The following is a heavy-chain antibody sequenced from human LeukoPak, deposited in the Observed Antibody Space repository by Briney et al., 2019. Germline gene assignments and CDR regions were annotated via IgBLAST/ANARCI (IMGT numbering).Heavy chain of an antibody. J-gene: IGHJ4*02. CDR2: ISGSGGST. CDR1: GFTFSSYA. Sequence: PGGSLRLPCAAAGFTFSSYAMSWVRQAPGKGLEWVSAISGSGGSTYYADSVKGRFTISRDNSKNTLYLQMNSLRAEDTAVYYCAKNYYDSSGYYYFDYWGQGTLVTVSS. CDR3: AKNYYDSSGYYYFDY. D-gene: IGHD3-22*01. V-gene: IGHV3-23*01.